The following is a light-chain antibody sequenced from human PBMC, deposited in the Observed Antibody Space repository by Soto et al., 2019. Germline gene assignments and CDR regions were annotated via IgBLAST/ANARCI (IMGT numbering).Light chain of an antibody. J-gene: IGLJ2*01. CDR1: SSDVGGYNY. V-gene: IGLV2-11*01. CDR3: CSYAATFVV. CDR2: DGT. Sequence: QSVLTQPRSVSGSPGQSVTISCTGTSSDVGGYNYVSWYQQHPGKAPKLIIYDGTKRPSGVPDRFSGSKSGNTASLTISGLQAEDEGDYYCCSYAATFVVFGGGTQLTVL.